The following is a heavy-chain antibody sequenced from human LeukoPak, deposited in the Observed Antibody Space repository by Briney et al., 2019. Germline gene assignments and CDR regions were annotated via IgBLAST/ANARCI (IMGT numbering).Heavy chain of an antibody. Sequence: PSETLSLTCTVSGGSLSSSSYYWGWIRQPPGKGLEWIGSIYYSGSTYYNPSLKSRVTISVDTSKNQFSLKLSSVTAADTAVYYCARRWIFDLWGRGTLVTVSS. J-gene: IGHJ2*01. CDR1: GGSLSSSSYY. D-gene: IGHD2-2*03. CDR3: ARRWIFDL. V-gene: IGHV4-39*01. CDR2: IYYSGST.